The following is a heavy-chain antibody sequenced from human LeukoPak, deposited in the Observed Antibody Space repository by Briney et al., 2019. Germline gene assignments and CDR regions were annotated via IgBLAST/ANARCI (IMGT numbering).Heavy chain of an antibody. V-gene: IGHV3-23*01. CDR1: GFTFSSYA. D-gene: IGHD3-10*01. Sequence: GGSLRLSCAASGFTFSSYAMSWVRQAPGKGLEWVSGISGSAATTYYADSAKGRFTISRDNSKNRLYLQMNSLRVEDTAVYYCAKSVGIIRRGAFDIWGQGTMVTVFS. CDR2: ISGSAATT. J-gene: IGHJ3*02. CDR3: AKSVGIIRRGAFDI.